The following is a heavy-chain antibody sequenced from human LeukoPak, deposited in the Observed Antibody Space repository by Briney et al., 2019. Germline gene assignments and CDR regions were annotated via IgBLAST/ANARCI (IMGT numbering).Heavy chain of an antibody. CDR3: AREIVVVPAASRIHALTDAFDI. CDR1: GYSISSGYY. V-gene: IGHV4-38-2*02. J-gene: IGHJ3*02. CDR2: IYHSGST. Sequence: SETLSLTCTVSGYSISSGYYWGWIRQPPGKGLEWIGSIYHSGSTYYNPSLKSRVTISVDTSKNQFSLKLSSVTAADTAVYYCAREIVVVPAASRIHALTDAFDIWGQGTMVTVSS. D-gene: IGHD2-2*01.